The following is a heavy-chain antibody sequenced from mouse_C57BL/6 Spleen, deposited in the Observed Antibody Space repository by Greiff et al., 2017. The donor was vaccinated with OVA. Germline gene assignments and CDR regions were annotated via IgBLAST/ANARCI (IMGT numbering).Heavy chain of an antibody. V-gene: IGHV5-16*01. J-gene: IGHJ1*03. CDR1: GFTFSDYY. CDR2: INYDGSST. D-gene: IGHD2-1*01. Sequence: EVKVVESEGGLVQPGSSMKLSCTASGFTFSDYYMAWVRQVPEKGLEWVANINYDGSSTYYLDSLKSRFIISRDNAKNILYLQMSSLKSEDTATYYCARDGDGTYWYFDVWGTGTTVTVSS. CDR3: ARDGDGTYWYFDV.